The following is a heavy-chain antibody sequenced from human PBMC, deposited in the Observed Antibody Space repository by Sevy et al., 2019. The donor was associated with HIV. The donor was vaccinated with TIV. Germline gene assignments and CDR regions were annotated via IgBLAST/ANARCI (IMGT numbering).Heavy chain of an antibody. D-gene: IGHD5-12*01. CDR1: GFTFSDYY. CDR3: EGERGDVEMATILPHDAFDI. J-gene: IGHJ3*02. V-gene: IGHV3-11*01. CDR2: ISSSGSTI. Sequence: GGSLRLSCAASGFTFSDYYMSWIRQAPGKGLEWVSYISSSGSTIYYADSGKGRFTISRDNAKNSLYLQMNSLRAEDTAVYYCEGERGDVEMATILPHDAFDIWGQGTMVTVSS.